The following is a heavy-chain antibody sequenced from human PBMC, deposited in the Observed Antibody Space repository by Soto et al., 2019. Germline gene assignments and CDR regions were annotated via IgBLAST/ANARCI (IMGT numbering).Heavy chain of an antibody. V-gene: IGHV1-18*01. CDR2: ISAYNGNT. CDR3: VRQSGYDLRAYYYYGMDV. J-gene: IGHJ6*02. D-gene: IGHD5-12*01. Sequence: QVQLVQSGAEVKKPGASVKVSCKASGYTFTSYGISWVRQAPGQGLEWMGGISAYNGNTNYAQKIQGRVTMTTDTSTSTAYMELRSLRSDDTAVYYCVRQSGYDLRAYYYYGMDVWGQGTTVTVSS. CDR1: GYTFTSYG.